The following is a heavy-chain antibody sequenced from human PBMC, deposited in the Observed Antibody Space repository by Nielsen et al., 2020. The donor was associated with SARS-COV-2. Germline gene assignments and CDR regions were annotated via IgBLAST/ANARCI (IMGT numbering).Heavy chain of an antibody. J-gene: IGHJ4*02. CDR2: ISGSGGST. D-gene: IGHD5-18*01. V-gene: IGHV3-23*01. CDR3: AKGPDTPDY. Sequence: GESLKISCAASGFTFSSHAMSWVRQAPGKGLEWVSAISGSGGSTYYADSVKGRFTISRDNSKNTLYLQMNSLRAEDTAVYYCAKGPDTPDYWGQGTLVTVSS. CDR1: GFTFSSHA.